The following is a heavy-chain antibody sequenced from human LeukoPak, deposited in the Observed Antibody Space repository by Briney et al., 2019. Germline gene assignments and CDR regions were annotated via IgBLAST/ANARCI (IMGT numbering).Heavy chain of an antibody. V-gene: IGHV3-7*03. CDR1: GFTFSTYW. CDR2: IKPDGSEK. D-gene: IGHD4-23*01. CDR3: ARAGRIVVTPSC. Sequence: GGSLRLSCAASGFTFSTYWMSWVRQAPGKSLEWVATIKPDGSEKYYVDSVKGRFTIPRDNAKNSLYLQMNSLSAEDTAIYYCARAGRIVVTPSCWGQGALVAVSS. J-gene: IGHJ4*02.